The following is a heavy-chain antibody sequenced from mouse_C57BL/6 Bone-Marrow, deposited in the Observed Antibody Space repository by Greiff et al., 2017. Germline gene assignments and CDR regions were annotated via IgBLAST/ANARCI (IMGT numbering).Heavy chain of an antibody. CDR2: INSDGGSS. Sequence: EVKLMESGGGLVQPGESLKLSCESNEYEFPSPDLSWVRKTPEKRLELVAAINSDGGSSYYPDTMDRRFIISRDNTKKSLYLQMSSLRSEDTALYYCARLIYSKRDFDYWGQGTTLTVSS. V-gene: IGHV5-2*01. CDR1: EYEFPSPD. D-gene: IGHD2-1*01. CDR3: ARLIYSKRDFDY. J-gene: IGHJ2*01.